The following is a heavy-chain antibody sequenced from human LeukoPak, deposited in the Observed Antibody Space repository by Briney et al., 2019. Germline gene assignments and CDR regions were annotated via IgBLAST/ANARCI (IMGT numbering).Heavy chain of an antibody. CDR2: IRYDGSNK. CDR1: GFTFSSYG. D-gene: IGHD2-15*01. CDR3: VKAPLGRCTGAICYYIDY. Sequence: GGSLRLSCAASGFTFSSYGTHWVRQAPGKGLEWVAFIRYDGSNKYYADSVKGRFTISRDNSKSTLYLQMNSLRAEDAALYYCVKAPLGRCTGAICYYIDYWGQGTLVTVSS. V-gene: IGHV3-30*02. J-gene: IGHJ4*02.